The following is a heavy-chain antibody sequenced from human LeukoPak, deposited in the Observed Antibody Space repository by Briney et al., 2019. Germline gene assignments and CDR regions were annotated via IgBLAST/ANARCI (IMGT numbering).Heavy chain of an antibody. CDR2: LRYDGSNK. CDR1: GFTFSSYG. V-gene: IGHV3-30*02. Sequence: GGSLRLSCAASGFTFSSYGMHWVRQAPGKGLGWVAFLRYDGSNKYYADSVKGRFTISRDNSKNTLSLQLNSLRPEDTAVYYCAKDIRLTNDYYYYMDVWGKGTTVTVSS. J-gene: IGHJ6*03. CDR3: AKDIRLTNDYYYYMDV. D-gene: IGHD2-21*01.